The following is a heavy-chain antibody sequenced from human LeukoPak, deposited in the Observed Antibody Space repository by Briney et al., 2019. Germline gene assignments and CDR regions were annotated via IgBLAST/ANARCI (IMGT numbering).Heavy chain of an antibody. J-gene: IGHJ5*02. D-gene: IGHD6-13*01. V-gene: IGHV3-9*01. Sequence: GGSLRLSCAASGFTFDDYAMHWVRQAPGKGLEWVSGISWNSGSIGYADSVKGRFTISRDNAKNSPYLQMNSLRAEDTALYYCAKDMRQQPINWFDPWGQGTLVTVSS. CDR2: ISWNSGSI. CDR3: AKDMRQQPINWFDP. CDR1: GFTFDDYA.